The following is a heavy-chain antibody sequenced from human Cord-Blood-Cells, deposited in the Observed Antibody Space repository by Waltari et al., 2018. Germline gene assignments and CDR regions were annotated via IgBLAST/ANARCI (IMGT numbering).Heavy chain of an antibody. CDR2: IIPIFGTA. CDR1: GGTFSSYA. V-gene: IGHV1-69*01. Sequence: QVQLVQSGAEVKKPGSSVKVSCKASGGTFSSYAISWVRKAPGQGLEWMGGIIPIFGTANCAQKCQGRVTITADESTSTAYMELSSLRSEDTAVYYCACGGDRYYYYGMDVWGQGTTVTVSS. D-gene: IGHD2-21*01. CDR3: ACGGDRYYYYGMDV. J-gene: IGHJ6*02.